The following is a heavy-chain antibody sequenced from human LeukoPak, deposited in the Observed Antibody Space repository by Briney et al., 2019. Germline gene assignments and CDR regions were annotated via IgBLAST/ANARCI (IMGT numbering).Heavy chain of an antibody. CDR1: GGSFSGYY. J-gene: IGHJ5*02. Sequence: ASETLSLTCAVYGGSFSGYYWTWIRQPPGKGLEWIGEISHSGVINYNPSLKSRVTISVDTSKNQFSLKLSSVTAADTAVYYCARARRITMIVVVLNWFDPWGQGTLVTVSS. V-gene: IGHV4-34*01. D-gene: IGHD3-22*01. CDR3: ARARRITMIVVVLNWFDP. CDR2: ISHSGVI.